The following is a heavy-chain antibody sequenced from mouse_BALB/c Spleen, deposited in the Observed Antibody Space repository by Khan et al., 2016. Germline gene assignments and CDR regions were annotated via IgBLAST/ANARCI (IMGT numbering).Heavy chain of an antibody. J-gene: IGHJ2*01. CDR3: TSMVTTYYFDY. CDR2: ISYSGRT. Sequence: EVQLVESGPSLVKPSQTLSLTCSVTGDSITSGYWTWIRKSPGNKLEYMGYISYSGRTNYYPSLKSRLSITRDTANDQYNLQLNSVTTANTASYTGTSMVTTYYFDYWGQGTTLTVSS. D-gene: IGHD2-1*01. V-gene: IGHV3-8*02. CDR1: GDSITSGY.